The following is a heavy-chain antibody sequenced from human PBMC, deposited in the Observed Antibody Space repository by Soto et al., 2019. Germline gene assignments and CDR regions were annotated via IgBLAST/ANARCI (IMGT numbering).Heavy chain of an antibody. V-gene: IGHV1-18*01. J-gene: IGHJ4*02. CDR2: ISAYNSNT. CDR1: GYTFTNFG. CDR3: ARGGPPIDY. Sequence: GASLKVSCKASGYTFTNFGISWVRQAPGQGLEWMGWISAYNSNTNYAQKFQGRVTMTTDTSTSTAYMEVRSLRFDDTAVYYCARGGPPIDYWGQGTQVTVSS. D-gene: IGHD3-16*01.